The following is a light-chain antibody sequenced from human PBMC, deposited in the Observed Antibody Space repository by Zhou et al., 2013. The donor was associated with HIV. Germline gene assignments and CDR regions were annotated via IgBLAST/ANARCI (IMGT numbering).Light chain of an antibody. V-gene: IGKV1D-12*01. CDR1: QDISRW. Sequence: DIQMTQSPSSVSASVGDRVTITCRASQDISRWLAWYQQKPGKAPKLLIYAASSLQSGVASRFSGSGSGTDFTLTISSLQPEDFATYYCQQYNSYPLTFGPGTKVDIK. J-gene: IGKJ3*01. CDR3: QQYNSYPLT. CDR2: AAS.